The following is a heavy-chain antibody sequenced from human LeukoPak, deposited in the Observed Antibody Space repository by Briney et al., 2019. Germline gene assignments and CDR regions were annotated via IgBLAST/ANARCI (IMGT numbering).Heavy chain of an antibody. CDR3: ARLDSSSHNWFDP. CDR1: EFTFTSSA. CDR2: IVVGSGNT. D-gene: IGHD6-13*01. J-gene: IGHJ5*02. Sequence: SVKVSCKAFEFTFTSSAMQWVRQGRGQRLEWIGWIVVGSGNTNYAQKFQERVTITRDMSTSTAYMELSSLKASDTAMYYCARLDSSSHNWFDPWGQGTLVTVSS. V-gene: IGHV1-58*02.